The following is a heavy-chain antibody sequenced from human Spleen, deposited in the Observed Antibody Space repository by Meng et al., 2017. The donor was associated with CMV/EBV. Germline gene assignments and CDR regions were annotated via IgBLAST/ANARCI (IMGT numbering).Heavy chain of an antibody. CDR1: GDSITTSDYY. V-gene: IGHV4-39*01. CDR2: IYYSGST. D-gene: IGHD6-6*01. Sequence: VSGDSITTSDYYWGWIRRAPGKGLEWIGSIYYSGSTYHNPSLKSRVTMSVDTSKNQFSLKINSVTAADTGVYYCARLYSSSAYYFDHWGQGALVTSPQ. CDR3: ARLYSSSAYYFDH. J-gene: IGHJ4*02.